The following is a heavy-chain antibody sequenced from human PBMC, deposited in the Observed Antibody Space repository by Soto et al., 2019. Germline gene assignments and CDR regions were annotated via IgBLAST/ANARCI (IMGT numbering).Heavy chain of an antibody. CDR1: GFTFSNVG. CDR3: VTVASYERS. CDR2: IKSKTDGGTT. D-gene: IGHD3-3*01. V-gene: IGHV3-15*07. J-gene: IGHJ4*01. Sequence: EVQLVESGGGLVNPGGSLGLSCTASGFTFSNVGMHWVRQAAGKGLEWVGGIKSKTDGGTTDYAAPVKGRFTISRDDSKNTLYLQMHSLRTEDTAVYYCVTVASYERSGGHGTLVTVSS.